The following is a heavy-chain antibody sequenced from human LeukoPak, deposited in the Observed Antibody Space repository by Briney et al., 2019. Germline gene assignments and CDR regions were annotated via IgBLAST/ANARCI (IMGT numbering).Heavy chain of an antibody. CDR1: GFTFSSYW. Sequence: GGSLRLSCAASGFTFSSYWMSWVRQAPGKGLEWVANIKQDGSEKYYVDSVKGRFTISRDNAKNSLYLQMNSLRAEGTAVYYCARGGGDIVVVPPRFDPWGQGTPVTVSS. CDR2: IKQDGSEK. J-gene: IGHJ5*02. V-gene: IGHV3-7*01. CDR3: ARGGGDIVVVPPRFDP. D-gene: IGHD2-2*01.